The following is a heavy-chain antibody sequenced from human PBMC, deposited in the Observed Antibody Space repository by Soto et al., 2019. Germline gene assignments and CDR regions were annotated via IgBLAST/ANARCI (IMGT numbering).Heavy chain of an antibody. Sequence: EVQLVESGGGLVKPGGSLRLSCAASGFTFSSYSMNWVRQAPGKGLEWVSSISSSSSYIYYADSVKGRFTISRDNAKNSLYLQMNSLRAEDTAVYYCARDWARIAVAGTSGWFDPWGQGTLVTVSS. CDR2: ISSSSSYI. J-gene: IGHJ5*02. CDR3: ARDWARIAVAGTSGWFDP. CDR1: GFTFSSYS. D-gene: IGHD6-19*01. V-gene: IGHV3-21*01.